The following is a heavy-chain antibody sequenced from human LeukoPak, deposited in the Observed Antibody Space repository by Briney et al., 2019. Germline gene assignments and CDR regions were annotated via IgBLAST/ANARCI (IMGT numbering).Heavy chain of an antibody. CDR1: GFTFSSYG. Sequence: GGSLRLSCAASGFTFSSYGMHWVRQAPGKGLEWVAVISYDGSNKYYADSVKGRFTISRDNSKNTLYLEMNSLRAEDTAVYYCAKGQLRYFDWLLSYYYYGMDVWGQGTTVTVSS. CDR3: AKGQLRYFDWLLSYYYYGMDV. V-gene: IGHV3-30*18. J-gene: IGHJ6*02. CDR2: ISYDGSNK. D-gene: IGHD3-9*01.